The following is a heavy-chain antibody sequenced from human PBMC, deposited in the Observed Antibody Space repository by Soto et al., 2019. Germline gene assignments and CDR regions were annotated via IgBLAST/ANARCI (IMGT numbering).Heavy chain of an antibody. D-gene: IGHD1-26*01. CDR1: GDSVSSNSAA. Sequence: SQTLSLTCAISGDSVSSNSAAWNWIRQSPSRGLEWLGRTYYRSKWYSDFALSVKSRITINPDTSKNQFSLHLNSVTPEDTAVYFCARDQDEGAAAYPTYDYYGLDVWGQGTTVTVSS. V-gene: IGHV6-1*01. J-gene: IGHJ6*02. CDR2: TYYRSKWYS. CDR3: ARDQDEGAAAYPTYDYYGLDV.